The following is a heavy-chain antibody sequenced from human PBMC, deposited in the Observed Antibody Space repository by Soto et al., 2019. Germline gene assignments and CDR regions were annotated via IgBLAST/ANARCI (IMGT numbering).Heavy chain of an antibody. D-gene: IGHD1-26*01. J-gene: IGHJ4*02. CDR1: GFTFSSYA. Sequence: GGSLRLSCAASGFTFSSYAMHWVRQAPGKGLEWVAVISYDGSNKYYADSVKGRFTISRDNSKNTLYLQMNSLRAEDTAVYYCARDLSSGSPPFFDYWGQGTXVTVSS. V-gene: IGHV3-30-3*01. CDR3: ARDLSSGSPPFFDY. CDR2: ISYDGSNK.